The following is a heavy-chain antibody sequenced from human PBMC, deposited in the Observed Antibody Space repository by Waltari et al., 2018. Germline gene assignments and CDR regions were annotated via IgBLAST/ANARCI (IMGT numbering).Heavy chain of an antibody. Sequence: QVLLVQSGAELKTPGASVKVSCKASGYTFPNYDINWLRQATGQGLEWVGWKNPKNGNTLYAQKVQGRVTWTRDNSINTAYMELTSLTADDTGVYYCARGLDSNSWYGAHFWGQGTLVTVAS. CDR3: ARGLDSNSWYGAHF. CDR2: KNPKNGNT. CDR1: GYTFPNYD. V-gene: IGHV1-8*01. J-gene: IGHJ4*02. D-gene: IGHD6-13*01.